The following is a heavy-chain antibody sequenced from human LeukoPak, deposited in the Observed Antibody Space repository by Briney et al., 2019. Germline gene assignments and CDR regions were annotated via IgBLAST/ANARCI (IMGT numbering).Heavy chain of an antibody. J-gene: IGHJ4*02. CDR1: GYSFTSYW. CDR2: SYPGGSDT. Sequence: GESLKISCKGSGYSFTSYWIGWVRQMPGKGLEWIRISYPGGSDTRYSPSFQGQVTISADKSISTAYLQWSSLKASDTAMYYCARRRDPAAAGDYWGQGTLVTVSS. CDR3: ARRRDPAAAGDY. V-gene: IGHV5-51*01. D-gene: IGHD6-13*01.